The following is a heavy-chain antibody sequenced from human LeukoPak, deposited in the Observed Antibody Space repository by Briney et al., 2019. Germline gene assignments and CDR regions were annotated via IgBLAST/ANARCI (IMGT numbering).Heavy chain of an antibody. CDR3: ARYYYDSSGYYYGYYFDY. D-gene: IGHD3-22*01. V-gene: IGHV4-39*07. J-gene: IGHJ4*02. CDR2: IYYGGST. Sequence: SETLSLTCTVSGGSTSSSTYYWGWIRQPPGKGLEWIGCIYYGGSTNYNPSLKSRVTMSIDTSKNQFSLKLSSVTAADTAVYYCARYYYDSSGYYYGYYFDYWGQGTLVTVSS. CDR1: GGSTSSSTYY.